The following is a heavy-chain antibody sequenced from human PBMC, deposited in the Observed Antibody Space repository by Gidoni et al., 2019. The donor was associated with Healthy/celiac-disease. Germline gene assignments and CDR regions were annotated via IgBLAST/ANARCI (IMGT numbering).Heavy chain of an antibody. V-gene: IGHV3-30*04. Sequence: QVQLVESGGGVVQPGRSLRLSCAASGFTFSSYAIHWVRQAPGKGLEWVAVIAYDGSNKYYADSVKARFTISRDKSKNTLYLQMNSLRAEDTAVYYCARSRGGVRYFDWSNQNFDYWGQGTLVTVSS. D-gene: IGHD3-9*01. CDR2: IAYDGSNK. CDR1: GFTFSSYA. CDR3: ARSRGGVRYFDWSNQNFDY. J-gene: IGHJ4*02.